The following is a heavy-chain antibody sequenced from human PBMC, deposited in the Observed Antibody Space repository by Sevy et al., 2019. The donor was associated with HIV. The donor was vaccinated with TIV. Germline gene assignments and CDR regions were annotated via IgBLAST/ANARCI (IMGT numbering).Heavy chain of an antibody. Sequence: GGSLRLSCAASGFTFSSYGMHWVRQAPGKGLEWVAVISYDGSNKYYADSVKGRFTISRDNSKNTLYLQMNSLRVEDTAVYYCAKEGLQLEAYYFDYWGQGTLVTVSS. CDR3: AKEGLQLEAYYFDY. J-gene: IGHJ4*02. CDR2: ISYDGSNK. D-gene: IGHD6-13*01. V-gene: IGHV3-30*18. CDR1: GFTFSSYG.